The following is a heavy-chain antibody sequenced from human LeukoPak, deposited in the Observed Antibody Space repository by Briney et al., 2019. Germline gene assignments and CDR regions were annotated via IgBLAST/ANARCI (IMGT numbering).Heavy chain of an antibody. V-gene: IGHV1-8*01. CDR2: MNPNSGNT. D-gene: IGHD6-13*01. CDR1: GYTFTSYD. J-gene: IGHJ6*03. Sequence: ASVKVSCKVSGYTFTSYDINWVRQATGQGPEWMGWMNPNSGNTGYAQKFQGRVTMTRNTSISTAYMELSSLRSEDTAVYYCARGRGSSSWYWYYYYYMDVWGKGTTVTVSS. CDR3: ARGRGSSSWYWYYYYYMDV.